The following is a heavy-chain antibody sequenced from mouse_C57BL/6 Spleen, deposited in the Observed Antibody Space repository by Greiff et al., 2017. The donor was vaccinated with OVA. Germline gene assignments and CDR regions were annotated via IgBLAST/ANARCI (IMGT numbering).Heavy chain of an antibody. D-gene: IGHD2-13*01. CDR2: IDPETGGT. Sequence: QVQLKESGAELVRPGASVTLSCKASGYTFTDYEMHWVKQTPVHGLEWIGAIDPETGGTAYNQKFKGKAILTADKSSSTAYMELRSLTSEDSAVYYCTRRSDSVMDDWGKGTSVTVSS. V-gene: IGHV1-15*01. CDR3: TRRSDSVMDD. J-gene: IGHJ4*01. CDR1: GYTFTDYE.